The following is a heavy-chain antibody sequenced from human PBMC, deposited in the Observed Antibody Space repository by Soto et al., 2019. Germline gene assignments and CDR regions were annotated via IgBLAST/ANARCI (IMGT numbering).Heavy chain of an antibody. V-gene: IGHV1-2*04. CDR1: GYTFTGYY. CDR2: INPNSGGT. Sequence: ASVKVSCKASGYTFTGYYMHWVRQAPGQGLEWMGWINPNSGGTNYAQKFQGWVTMTRDTSISTAYMELGRLRSDDTAVYYCAKEVPYDLNYDYGRDFWGQGTTVTVSS. J-gene: IGHJ6*02. CDR3: AKEVPYDLNYDYGRDF. D-gene: IGHD5-12*01.